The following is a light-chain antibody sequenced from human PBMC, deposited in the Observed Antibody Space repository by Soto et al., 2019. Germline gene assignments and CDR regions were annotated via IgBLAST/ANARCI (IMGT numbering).Light chain of an antibody. CDR3: QQYDNSPWT. V-gene: IGKV3-20*01. CDR2: GAS. J-gene: IGKJ1*01. CDR1: QSVTSNY. Sequence: EIVLTQSPGTLSLSPGERATLSCRASQSVTSNYLAWYQQKPGQAPRLLIYGASGRPTGVPDRFSGSGSGTDFTLTISRLQPEDFAVYYCQQYDNSPWTFGQGTKVDIK.